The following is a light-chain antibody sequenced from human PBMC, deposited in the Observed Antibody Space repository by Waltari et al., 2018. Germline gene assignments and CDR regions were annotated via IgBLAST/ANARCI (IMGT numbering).Light chain of an antibody. V-gene: IGKV1-33*01. Sequence: DIQMTQSPSSLSSSVGDSVTITCQASQDIKKNINWYQQKAGEAPKALIYDASNLETGVPSRFSGSGSGTHFTLTISSLQPEDIATFYCQQNEKLPPTFGQGTKLEIK. CDR1: QDIKKN. J-gene: IGKJ2*01. CDR3: QQNEKLPPT. CDR2: DAS.